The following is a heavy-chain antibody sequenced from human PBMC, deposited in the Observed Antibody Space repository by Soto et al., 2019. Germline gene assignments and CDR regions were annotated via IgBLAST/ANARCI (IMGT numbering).Heavy chain of an antibody. CDR3: AKDIKDGDGYNFGPLTYYYYYGIDV. D-gene: IGHD5-12*01. CDR2: ISWNSGTI. CDR1: GFTFNGHA. Sequence: EVQLVESGGGLVQPGRSLRLSCAASGFTFNGHAMHWVRQAPGKGLEWVSVISWNSGTIGYADSVKGRFTISRDNAKNSLYLQMNSLRVEDTALYYCAKDIKDGDGYNFGPLTYYYYYGIDVWGQGTTVTVSS. V-gene: IGHV3-9*01. J-gene: IGHJ6*02.